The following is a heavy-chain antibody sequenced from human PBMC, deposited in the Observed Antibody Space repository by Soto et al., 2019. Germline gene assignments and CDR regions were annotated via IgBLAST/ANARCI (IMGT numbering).Heavy chain of an antibody. CDR1: GASITSGSYS. J-gene: IGHJ4*02. V-gene: IGHV4-30-2*01. D-gene: IGHD3-16*01. Sequence: QLQLQESGSGLVNPSQTLSLTCTVSGASITSGSYSWSWIRQAPGKGLEWIGNIHVTGYTAFSPSLKRRVTMSVATSKNQFPLNVNSVTAADTAVYFCASGGALIPIGHAPLAFWGQGALVTVSS. CDR2: IHVTGYT. CDR3: ASGGALIPIGHAPLAF.